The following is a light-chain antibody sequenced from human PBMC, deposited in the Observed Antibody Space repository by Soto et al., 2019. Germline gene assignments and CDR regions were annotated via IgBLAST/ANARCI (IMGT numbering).Light chain of an antibody. CDR2: AAS. CDR1: QSVSSY. Sequence: IQMTQSPSTLSASVGDTVTVTCRASQSVSSYLAWYQQKPGKAPKLLIYAASTLQSGVPSRFSGSGSGTDFTLTISCLQSEDFATYYCQQYYSYLITFGQGTRLEIK. CDR3: QQYYSYLIT. V-gene: IGKV1-8*01. J-gene: IGKJ5*01.